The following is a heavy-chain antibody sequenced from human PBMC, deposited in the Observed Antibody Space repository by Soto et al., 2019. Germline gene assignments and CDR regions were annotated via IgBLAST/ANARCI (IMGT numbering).Heavy chain of an antibody. Sequence: EVQLSESGGDLVQPGGSLRLSCAASGLTFRNYAMTWVRQAPGKGPEWVSTVSGNGGETFYAYSVEGRFTISRDNSKDTVYLVLNSLRVEDTAVYYCAKGGHLSFFDYWGQGTLVTVSS. D-gene: IGHD3-16*02. J-gene: IGHJ4*02. CDR2: VSGNGGET. CDR1: GLTFRNYA. CDR3: AKGGHLSFFDY. V-gene: IGHV3-23*01.